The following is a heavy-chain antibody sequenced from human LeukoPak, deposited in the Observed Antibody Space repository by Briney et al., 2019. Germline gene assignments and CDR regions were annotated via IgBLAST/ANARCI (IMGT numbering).Heavy chain of an antibody. CDR3: AKSPTHGYSSAFDI. V-gene: IGHV4-38-2*02. D-gene: IGHD5-18*01. J-gene: IGHJ3*02. CDR2: VYQSGST. CDR1: GYSISSGYY. Sequence: SETLSLTCSVSGYSISSGYYWGWIRQPPGKGLEWVGSVYQSGSTYYNPSLKSRVIISVDMSKNQFSLKLNSVTAADTAVYYCAKSPTHGYSSAFDIWGQGTMVTVSS.